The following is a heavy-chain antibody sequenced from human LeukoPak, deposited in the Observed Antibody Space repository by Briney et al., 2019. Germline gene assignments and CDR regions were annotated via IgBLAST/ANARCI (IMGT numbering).Heavy chain of an antibody. CDR1: GFTFSSYA. D-gene: IGHD2-2*01. J-gene: IGHJ4*02. Sequence: GGSLRLSCAASGFTFSSYAMHWVRQAPGKGLEWVAVISYDGSNKYYADSVKGRFTISRDNSKNTLYLQMNSLRAEDTAVYYCALQVGYCSSTSCPRGDYWGQGTLVTVSS. V-gene: IGHV3-30-3*01. CDR2: ISYDGSNK. CDR3: ALQVGYCSSTSCPRGDY.